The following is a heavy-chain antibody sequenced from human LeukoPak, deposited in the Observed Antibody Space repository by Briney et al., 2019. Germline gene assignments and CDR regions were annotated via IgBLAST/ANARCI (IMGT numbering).Heavy chain of an antibody. CDR1: GGSISSYY. CDR2: IYYSGST. D-gene: IGHD4-17*01. J-gene: IGHJ4*02. V-gene: IGHV4-59*01. CDR3: ARIRMTTVTTKYFDY. Sequence: SETLSLTCTVSGGSISSYYWNWIRQPPGKGLEWIGYIYYSGSTNYNPSLKSRVTISVDTSKNQFSLKLSSVTAADTAVYYCARIRMTTVTTKYFDYWGQGTLVTVSS.